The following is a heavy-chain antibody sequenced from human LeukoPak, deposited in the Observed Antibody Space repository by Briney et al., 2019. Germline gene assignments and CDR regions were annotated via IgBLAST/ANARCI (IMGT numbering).Heavy chain of an antibody. J-gene: IGHJ4*02. V-gene: IGHV3-30*03. CDR3: ATLSGDSHGYDY. D-gene: IGHD5-18*01. CDR2: ILHDGSNK. Sequence: GRSLRLSCAASGFTFSSYAMHWVRQAPGKGLEWVAVILHDGSNKQYADSVKGRSTISRDNSKNTLYLQINSLRAEDTAVYYCATLSGDSHGYDYWGLGTLVTVSS. CDR1: GFTFSSYA.